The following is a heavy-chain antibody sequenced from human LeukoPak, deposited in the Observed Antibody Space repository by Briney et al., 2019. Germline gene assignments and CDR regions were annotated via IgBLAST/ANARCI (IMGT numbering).Heavy chain of an antibody. Sequence: PSETLSLTCTVSGGSISSSSYYWGWIRQPPGKGLEWIGSIYYSGNTYYNPSLKSRVTISVDTSKNQFSLKLSSVTAADTAVYYCARSFPMIVVVWDYRGQGTLVTVSS. V-gene: IGHV4-39*01. CDR1: GGSISSSSYY. D-gene: IGHD3-22*01. J-gene: IGHJ4*02. CDR3: ARSFPMIVVVWDY. CDR2: IYYSGNT.